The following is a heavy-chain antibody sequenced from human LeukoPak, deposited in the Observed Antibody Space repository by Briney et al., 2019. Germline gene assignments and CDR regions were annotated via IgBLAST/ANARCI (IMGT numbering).Heavy chain of an antibody. Sequence: GGSLRLSCAASGFTFSSYGMHWVRQAPGKGLEWVAVISYDGGNKYYADSVKGRFTISRDNSKNTLYLQMNSLRAEDTAVYYCTTEISPDDAFDIWGQGTMVTVSS. CDR1: GFTFSSYG. CDR2: ISYDGGNK. CDR3: TTEISPDDAFDI. J-gene: IGHJ3*02. V-gene: IGHV3-30*03.